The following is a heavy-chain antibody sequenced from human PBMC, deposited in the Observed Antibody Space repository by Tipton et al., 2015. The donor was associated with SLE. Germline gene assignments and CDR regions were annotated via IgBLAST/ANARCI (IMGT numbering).Heavy chain of an antibody. CDR3: ARVVVGPVHDWFDP. CDR2: IKQDGSEK. V-gene: IGHV3-7*01. J-gene: IGHJ5*02. Sequence: SLRLSCAASGFTFSSYWMSWVRQAPGKGLEWVANIKQDGSEKYYVDSVKGRFTISRDNAKNSLYLQMNSLRVEDTAVYYCARVVVGPVHDWFDPWGQGTLVTVSS. D-gene: IGHD1-1*01. CDR1: GFTFSSYW.